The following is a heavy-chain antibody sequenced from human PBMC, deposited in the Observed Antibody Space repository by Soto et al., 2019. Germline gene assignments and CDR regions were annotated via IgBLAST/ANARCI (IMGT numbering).Heavy chain of an antibody. D-gene: IGHD1-7*01. CDR1: GYSFTSYW. CDR2: IYPGDSDT. Sequence: PGESLKISCKGSGYSFTSYWIGWVRQMPGKGLEWMGIIYPGDSDTRYSPSFQGQVTISADKSISTAYLQWSSLKASDTAMYYCARSSDLRELRAYYYYGMDVWGQGTTVTVSS. J-gene: IGHJ6*02. CDR3: ARSSDLRELRAYYYYGMDV. V-gene: IGHV5-51*01.